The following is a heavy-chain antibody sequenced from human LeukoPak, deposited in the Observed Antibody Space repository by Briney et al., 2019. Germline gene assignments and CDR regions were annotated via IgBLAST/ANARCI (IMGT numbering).Heavy chain of an antibody. V-gene: IGHV3-7*03. D-gene: IGHD3-22*01. CDR2: IKQDGSEK. J-gene: IGHJ4*02. CDR3: AKDVNYYDTSAADS. Sequence: GGSLRLSCAASGFSFSSYWMTWVRQAPGKGLEWVANIKQDGSEKYCVDSVKGRFTISRDNSKNTLYLQLNSRRAEDTAVYYCAKDVNYYDTSAADSWGQGTLVTVSS. CDR1: GFSFSSYW.